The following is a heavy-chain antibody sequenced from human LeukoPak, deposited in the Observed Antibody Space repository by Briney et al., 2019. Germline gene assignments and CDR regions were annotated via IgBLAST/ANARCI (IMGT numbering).Heavy chain of an antibody. V-gene: IGHV3-23*01. Sequence: GGSLRLSCAASGFTFSSYAMSWVRQAPGKGLEWVSAISGSGGSTYYADSVKGRFTISRDNSKNTLYLQMNSLRAEDTAVYYCAKVFGDMIVVVIGYFDHWGQGTLVTVSS. J-gene: IGHJ4*02. CDR3: AKVFGDMIVVVIGYFDH. CDR1: GFTFSSYA. CDR2: ISGSGGST. D-gene: IGHD3-22*01.